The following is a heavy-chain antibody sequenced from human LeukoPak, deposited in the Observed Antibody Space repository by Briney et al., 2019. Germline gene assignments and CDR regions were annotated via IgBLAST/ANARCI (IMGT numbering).Heavy chain of an antibody. Sequence: ASVKVSCKASGYTXTSYGISWVRQAPGQGLEWMGWISCYNGDTRYAQKFQGRVTMTTDTSTSTVHMELMSLRSDDTAVYYCARDPSNTSGYYVYHDYWGQGALVTVSS. V-gene: IGHV1-18*01. D-gene: IGHD2-2*01. J-gene: IGHJ4*02. CDR3: ARDPSNTSGYYVYHDY. CDR2: ISCYNGDT. CDR1: GYTXTSYG.